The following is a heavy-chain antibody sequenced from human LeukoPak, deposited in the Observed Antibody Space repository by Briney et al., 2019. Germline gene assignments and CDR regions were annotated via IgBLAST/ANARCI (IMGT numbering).Heavy chain of an antibody. CDR1: GFTFSSYE. CDR2: ISSSGSTI. CDR3: ARDGSGSYSFSDY. Sequence: GGSLTLSCAASGFTFSSYEMNWVRQAPGKGLEWVSYISSSGSTIYYADSVKGRFTISRDNAKNSLYLQMNSLRAEDTAVYYCARDGSGSYSFSDYWGQGTLVTVSS. V-gene: IGHV3-48*03. D-gene: IGHD3-10*01. J-gene: IGHJ4*02.